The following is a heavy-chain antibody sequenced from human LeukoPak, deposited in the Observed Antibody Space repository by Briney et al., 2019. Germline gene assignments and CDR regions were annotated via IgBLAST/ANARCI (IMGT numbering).Heavy chain of an antibody. J-gene: IGHJ6*03. CDR2: IYTSGST. CDR3: ARRSVVVPAASVGYYYYYMDV. CDR1: GGSISSYY. V-gene: IGHV4-4*09. Sequence: PSQTLSLTCTVSGGSISSYYWSWIRQPPGKGLEWIGYIYTSGSTNYNPSLKSRVTISVDTSKNQFSLKLSSVTAADTAVYYCARRSVVVPAASVGYYYYYMDVWGKGTTVTVSS. D-gene: IGHD2-2*01.